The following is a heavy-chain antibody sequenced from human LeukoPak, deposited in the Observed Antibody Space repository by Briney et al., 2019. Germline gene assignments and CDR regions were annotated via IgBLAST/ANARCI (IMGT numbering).Heavy chain of an antibody. CDR3: ARSPDVGATINYFDY. D-gene: IGHD1-26*01. CDR1: GFTFSTYE. Sequence: GGSLRLSCAASGFTFSTYEMNWVRQAPGKGLEWVSYISSSGSTIYYADSVKGRFTISRDNAKNSLYLQMNSPRAEDTAVYYCARSPDVGATINYFDYWGQGTLVTVSS. V-gene: IGHV3-48*03. CDR2: ISSSGSTI. J-gene: IGHJ4*02.